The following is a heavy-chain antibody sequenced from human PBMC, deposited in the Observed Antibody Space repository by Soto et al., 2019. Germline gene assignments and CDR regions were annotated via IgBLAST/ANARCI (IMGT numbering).Heavy chain of an antibody. V-gene: IGHV1-69*13. Sequence: GASGKVGSAAFRGTVNSYVISWVQKGRAHGLEWMGGITPLFGTAKYAQQLQGRVTITAEEYTSTAYIELSSLRSEDTAVYYCARDRGSSDAFDRWGHGTMVTVSS. CDR1: RGTVNSYV. D-gene: IGHD3-10*01. CDR3: ARDRGSSDAFDR. CDR2: ITPLFGTA. J-gene: IGHJ3*01.